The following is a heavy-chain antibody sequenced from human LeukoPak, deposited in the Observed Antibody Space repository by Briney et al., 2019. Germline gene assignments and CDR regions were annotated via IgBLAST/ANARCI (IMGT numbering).Heavy chain of an antibody. Sequence: PSETLSLTCAVYGGSFSGYYWSWIRQPPGKGLEWIGEINHSGSTNYNPSLKSRDTISVDTSKNQFSLKLSSVTAADTAVYYCARGQKEDIVVVPAALHFDYWGQGTLVTVSS. D-gene: IGHD2-2*02. V-gene: IGHV4-34*01. CDR1: GGSFSGYY. J-gene: IGHJ4*02. CDR3: ARGQKEDIVVVPAALHFDY. CDR2: INHSGST.